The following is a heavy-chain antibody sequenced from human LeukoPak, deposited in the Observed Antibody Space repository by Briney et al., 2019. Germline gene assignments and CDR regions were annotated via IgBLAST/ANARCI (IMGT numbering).Heavy chain of an antibody. V-gene: IGHV4-38-2*02. CDR3: ARANPPWIVDTIT. Sequence: SETLSLTCTVSGYAISSGYYWGWIRQPPGKGLEWIGSIHHSGSTYHNPSLKSRVTISVDTSKNQFSLKLSSVTAADTAVYYCARANPPWIVDTITWGQGTLVTVSS. CDR1: GYAISSGYY. D-gene: IGHD3-22*01. J-gene: IGHJ5*02. CDR2: IHHSGST.